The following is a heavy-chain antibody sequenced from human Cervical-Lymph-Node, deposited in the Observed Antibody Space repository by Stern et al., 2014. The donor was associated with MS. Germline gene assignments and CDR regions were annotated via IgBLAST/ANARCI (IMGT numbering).Heavy chain of an antibody. Sequence: VHLVESGADVKKPGASVKVSCKASSYTFSSYGIAWVRQAPGQGLEWMGWISGYDGDTNYEPKLQGRVTLTTDPSTRTAYMEIRSLRFDDTAVYYCARAYFDSYGLDVWGQGTTVTVSS. V-gene: IGHV1-18*04. J-gene: IGHJ6*02. D-gene: IGHD3-9*01. CDR3: ARAYFDSYGLDV. CDR1: SYTFSSYG. CDR2: ISGYDGDT.